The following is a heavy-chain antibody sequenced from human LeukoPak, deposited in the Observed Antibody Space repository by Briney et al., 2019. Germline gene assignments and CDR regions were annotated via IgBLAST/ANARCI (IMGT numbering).Heavy chain of an antibody. CDR1: GYTFTGYY. V-gene: IGHV1-2*02. CDR2: INPYSGGT. J-gene: IGHJ6*02. D-gene: IGHD3-9*01. Sequence: ASVKVSCKASGYTFTGYYIHGVRQAPGQGLEWMGWINPYSGGTNYAQRFQGRVTMTRDTSISTAYMELSRLRSDDTAVYYCGRDAHLLNYYDILGYYYGMDVWGQGTTVTVSS. CDR3: GRDAHLLNYYDILGYYYGMDV.